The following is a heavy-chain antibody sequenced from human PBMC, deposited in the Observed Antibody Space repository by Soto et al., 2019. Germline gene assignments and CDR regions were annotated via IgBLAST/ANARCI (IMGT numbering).Heavy chain of an antibody. CDR1: GYTFTDYY. V-gene: IGHV1-2*02. CDR2: INPNSGDK. D-gene: IGHD3-9*01. Sequence: QVQLLQSGAEVKKPGASVRVSCKAYGYTFTDYYMHWVRQAPGQGLEWMGWINPNSGDKRYAQKFQVRVTMTRDTSINTAYMEMSSLRSDDTAVYYCARGDILTGPSHLFDYWGQGTLVTVSS. J-gene: IGHJ4*02. CDR3: ARGDILTGPSHLFDY.